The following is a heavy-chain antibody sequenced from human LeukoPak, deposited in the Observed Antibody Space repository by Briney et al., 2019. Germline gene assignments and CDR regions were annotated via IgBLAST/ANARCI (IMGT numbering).Heavy chain of an antibody. D-gene: IGHD1-26*01. V-gene: IGHV3-15*01. CDR1: GFTFSNAW. CDR3: TTTVVGATIHYYYYGMDV. J-gene: IGHJ6*02. Sequence: PGGSLRLSCAASGFTFSNAWMSWVRQAPGKGLEWVGRIKSKTDGGTTDYAAPVKGRFTISRDDSKNTLYLQMNSLKTEDTAVYYCTTTVVGATIHYYYYGMDVWGQGTTVTVSS. CDR2: IKSKTDGGTT.